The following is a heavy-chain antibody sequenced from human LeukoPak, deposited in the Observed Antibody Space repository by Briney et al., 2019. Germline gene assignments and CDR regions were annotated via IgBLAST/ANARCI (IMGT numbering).Heavy chain of an antibody. D-gene: IGHD6-13*01. CDR1: GFTFSNYD. CDR2: IATAAGDT. V-gene: IGHV3-13*04. Sequence: GGSLRLSCAASGFTFSNYDMHWVRQAPGKGLEWVSAIATAAGDTYYSDSAKGRYTISRENARNSLYLQMNSLRAGDTAVYYCARGLPAATGNDFDYWGQGILVTVSS. J-gene: IGHJ4*02. CDR3: ARGLPAATGNDFDY.